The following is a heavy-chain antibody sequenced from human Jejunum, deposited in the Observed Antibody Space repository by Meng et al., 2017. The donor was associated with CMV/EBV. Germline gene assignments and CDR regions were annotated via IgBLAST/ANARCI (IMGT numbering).Heavy chain of an antibody. J-gene: IGHJ4*02. D-gene: IGHD3-16*01. CDR3: ANWGSSSRLTLLVY. V-gene: IGHV1-8*01. CDR2: RNNNNGET. Sequence: AGDRFTSYDSNWGRQEPGQGVEGRGWRNNNNGETGNAEKFEGRGTMTRDRYTDTAYMELSSMRFEDTAVDYCANWGSSSRLTLLVYWGQGTLVTVSS. CDR1: GDRFTSYD.